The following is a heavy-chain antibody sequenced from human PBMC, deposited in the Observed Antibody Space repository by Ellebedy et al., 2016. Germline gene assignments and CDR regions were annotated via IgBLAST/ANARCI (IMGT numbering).Heavy chain of an antibody. CDR2: IFHSGTT. CDR1: GYSISSNNY. J-gene: IGHJ3*02. CDR3: ARSGSSPFGCDI. V-gene: IGHV4-38-2*02. Sequence: SETLSLXXTVSGYSISSNNYWAWIRQPPGKGLEWIASIFHSGTTYYHPSLKSRVTISVDTSKNQFSLKLNSVTAADTAVYSCARSGSSPFGCDIWGQGKMVTVSS. D-gene: IGHD3-10*01.